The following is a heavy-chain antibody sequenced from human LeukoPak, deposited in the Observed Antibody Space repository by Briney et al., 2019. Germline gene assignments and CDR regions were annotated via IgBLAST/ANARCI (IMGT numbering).Heavy chain of an antibody. V-gene: IGHV4-30-4*01. CDR3: ARDRGYFDSSGYFS. Sequence: NPSETLSLTCTVSGDFISSGDYYWSWIRQPPGKGLEWIGYIYYSGSTYYNPSLKSRVAISVDTSKNQFSLKLSSVTAADTAVYYCARDRGYFDSSGYFSWGQGTLVTVSS. D-gene: IGHD3-22*01. CDR1: GDFISSGDYY. J-gene: IGHJ5*02. CDR2: IYYSGST.